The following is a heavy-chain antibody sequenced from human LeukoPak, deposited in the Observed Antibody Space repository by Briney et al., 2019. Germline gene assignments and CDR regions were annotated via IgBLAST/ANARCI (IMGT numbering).Heavy chain of an antibody. J-gene: IGHJ4*02. CDR1: GFTFSTYW. V-gene: IGHV3-74*01. CDR2: IKGDGSST. D-gene: IGHD4-17*01. Sequence: GGSLRLSCAASGFTFSTYWMHWVRQAPGKGLVWVARIKGDGSSTIYADSVKGRFTISRGNSKNSLYLQTSSLRAEDTAVYYCARASTTVPNLLDHWGRGTLVTVSS. CDR3: ARASTTVPNLLDH.